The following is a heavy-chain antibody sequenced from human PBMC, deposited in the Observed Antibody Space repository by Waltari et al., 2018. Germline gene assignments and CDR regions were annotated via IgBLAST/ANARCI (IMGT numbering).Heavy chain of an antibody. V-gene: IGHV1-69*13. Sequence: QVQMVQSGAEVKKPGASVKVSCKASGYNFTSYGISWGGQALGQGLEWMGGIIPIFGTANYAQKFQGRVTITADESTSTAYMELSSLRSEDTAVYYCARSPEHYYYGMDVWGQGTTVTVSS. CDR3: ARSPEHYYYGMDV. J-gene: IGHJ6*02. CDR1: GYNFTSYG. CDR2: IIPIFGTA.